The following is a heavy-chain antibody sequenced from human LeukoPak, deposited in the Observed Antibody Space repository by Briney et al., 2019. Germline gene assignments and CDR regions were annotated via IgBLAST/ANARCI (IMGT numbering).Heavy chain of an antibody. V-gene: IGHV1-2*06. J-gene: IGHJ4*02. CDR1: GYTFTGYY. CDR2: INHNSGGT. Sequence: ASVKVSCKASGYTFTGYYMHWVRQAPGQGLEWMGRINHNSGGTNYAQKFQGRVTMTRDTSISTAYMELSRLRSDDTAVYYCVRGEVWELPTDDYWGQGTLVTVSS. CDR3: VRGEVWELPTDDY. D-gene: IGHD1-26*01.